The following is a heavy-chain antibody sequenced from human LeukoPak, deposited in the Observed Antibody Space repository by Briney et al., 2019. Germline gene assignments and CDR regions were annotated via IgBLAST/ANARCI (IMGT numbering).Heavy chain of an antibody. J-gene: IGHJ3*02. Sequence: SETLSLTCAVYGGSFSGYYWSWIRQPPGKGLEWIGEINHSGSTNYNPSLKSRVTISVDTSKNQFSLKLSSATAADTAVYYCAREVFRWRITMVRGVSPSFDIWGQGTMVTVSS. CDR1: GGSFSGYY. D-gene: IGHD3-10*01. CDR3: AREVFRWRITMVRGVSPSFDI. V-gene: IGHV4-34*01. CDR2: INHSGST.